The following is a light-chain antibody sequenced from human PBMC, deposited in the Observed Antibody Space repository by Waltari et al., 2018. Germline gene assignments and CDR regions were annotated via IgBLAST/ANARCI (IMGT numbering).Light chain of an antibody. V-gene: IGKV3-11*01. J-gene: IGKJ1*01. CDR3: HQRNIWPPT. Sequence: SCRARPSITALLAWYQHNRGQAPRLLIFEASKRAPGVPARFSGSGSGTDFTLTISSLEPEDFAIYYCHQRNIWPPTFGPGTKVEMK. CDR1: PSITAL. CDR2: EAS.